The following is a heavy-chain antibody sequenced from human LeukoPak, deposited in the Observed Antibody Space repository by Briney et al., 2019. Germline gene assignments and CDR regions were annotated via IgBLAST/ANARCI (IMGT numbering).Heavy chain of an antibody. V-gene: IGHV4-30-4*07. D-gene: IGHD3-10*01. CDR3: ARAYYGSGSYAEPDY. J-gene: IGHJ4*02. Sequence: PSETLSLTCAVSGGSISSGGYSWSWIRQPPGKGLEWIGYIYYSGSTYYNPSLKSRVTISVDTSKNQFSLKLSSVTAADTAVYYCARAYYGSGSYAEPDYWGQGTLVTVSS. CDR1: GGSISSGGYS. CDR2: IYYSGST.